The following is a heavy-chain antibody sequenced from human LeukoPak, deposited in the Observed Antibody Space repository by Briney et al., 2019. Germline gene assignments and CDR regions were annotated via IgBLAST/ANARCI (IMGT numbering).Heavy chain of an antibody. CDR2: IYSGGST. V-gene: IGHV3-53*01. D-gene: IGHD3-22*01. J-gene: IGHJ3*02. Sequence: GWSLRLSCAASGFIVSSNHMSWVRQAPGKGLEWVSVIYSGGSTYYADSVKGRFTISRDNSKNTLYLQMNSLRAEDTAVYYCARDLGRYDSNQGPLDAFDIWGQGTKVTVSS. CDR3: ARDLGRYDSNQGPLDAFDI. CDR1: GFIVSSNH.